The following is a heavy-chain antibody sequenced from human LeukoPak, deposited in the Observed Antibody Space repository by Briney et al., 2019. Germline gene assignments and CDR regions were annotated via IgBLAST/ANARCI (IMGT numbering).Heavy chain of an antibody. CDR1: SDSISSSNW. J-gene: IGHJ5*02. CDR2: IYHSGST. CDR3: ARRTPLTYWSDP. V-gene: IGHV4-4*02. Sequence: ASGTLSLTCAVSSDSISSSNWWSWVRQPPGKGLEWIGEIYHSGSTNYNPSLKSRVTISVDTSKNQFSLKLSSVTAADTAVYYCARRTPLTYWSDPWGQGTLVTVSS.